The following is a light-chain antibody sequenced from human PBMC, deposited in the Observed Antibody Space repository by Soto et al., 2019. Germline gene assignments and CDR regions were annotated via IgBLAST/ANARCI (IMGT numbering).Light chain of an antibody. V-gene: IGKV1-39*01. CDR3: QQSYSSPPT. Sequence: DIQMTQSPSTLSGSVGGRVSITCRASHTISSWLPCYQQKPEKAPKILIFAASSLQSGVPSRFSGSRSGPDFTLTISSLQPEDFATYYCQQSYSSPPTFGQGTKVDIK. J-gene: IGKJ1*01. CDR2: AAS. CDR1: HTISSW.